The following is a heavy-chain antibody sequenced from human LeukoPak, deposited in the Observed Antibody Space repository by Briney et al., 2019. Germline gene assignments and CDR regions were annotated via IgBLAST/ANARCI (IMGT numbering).Heavy chain of an antibody. CDR1: GFTFSSYA. CDR3: AINIVVVPAAMRGGDY. CDR2: ISGSGGST. V-gene: IGHV3-23*01. D-gene: IGHD2-2*01. J-gene: IGHJ4*02. Sequence: GGSLRLSCAASGFTFSSYAMSWVRQAPGKGLEWASAISGSGGSTYYAGSVKGRFTISRDNSKNTLYLQMNSLRAEDTAIYYCAINIVVVPAAMRGGDYWGQGTLVTVSS.